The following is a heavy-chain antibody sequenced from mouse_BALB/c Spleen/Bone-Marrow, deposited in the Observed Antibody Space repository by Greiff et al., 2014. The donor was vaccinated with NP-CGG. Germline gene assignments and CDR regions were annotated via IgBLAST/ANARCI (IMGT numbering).Heavy chain of an antibody. CDR1: GFNIKDTY. Sequence: EVKLIESGAELVKPGASVKLSCTASGFNIKDTYMHWVKQRPEQGLEWIGRIDPANGNTKYDPKFQGKATIIADTSSNTAYLQLSSLTSEDTAVYYCAAYYYGSSQFAYWGQGTLVTVSA. D-gene: IGHD1-1*01. CDR3: AAYYYGSSQFAY. V-gene: IGHV14-3*02. J-gene: IGHJ3*01. CDR2: IDPANGNT.